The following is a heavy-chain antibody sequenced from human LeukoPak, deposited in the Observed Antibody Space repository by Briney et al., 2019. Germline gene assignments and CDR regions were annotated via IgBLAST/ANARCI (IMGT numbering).Heavy chain of an antibody. CDR1: GFTFSSYA. CDR2: INGGGGST. J-gene: IGHJ4*02. Sequence: GGSLRLSCAASGFTFSSYAMSWVRQAPGKGLDWVSSINGGGGSTYYADSVKGRFTISRDNSKNTLYLQMNSLRAEDTAVYYCAREPRDGYNRLDYWGQGTLVTVSS. V-gene: IGHV3-23*01. CDR3: AREPRDGYNRLDY. D-gene: IGHD5-24*01.